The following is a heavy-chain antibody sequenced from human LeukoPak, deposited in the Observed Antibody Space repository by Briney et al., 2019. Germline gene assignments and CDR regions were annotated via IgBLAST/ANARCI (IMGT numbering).Heavy chain of an antibody. J-gene: IGHJ4*02. Sequence: ASVKVSCKASGYTFTGYYMHGVRQAPGQGLEWMGWINGNTGGTLYAQKFQGGVTMTRDTSITTAYMELNRLRSDDTAVYYCASPQRGSGSYYADYWGQGTPVTVSS. V-gene: IGHV1-2*02. CDR3: ASPQRGSGSYYADY. CDR2: INGNTGGT. CDR1: GYTFTGYY. D-gene: IGHD3-10*01.